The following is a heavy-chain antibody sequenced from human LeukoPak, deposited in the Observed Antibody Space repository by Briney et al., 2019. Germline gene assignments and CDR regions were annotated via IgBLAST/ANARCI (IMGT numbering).Heavy chain of an antibody. CDR1: GFTFSGSV. CDR2: IRSKANSYAT. J-gene: IGHJ4*02. D-gene: IGHD2-15*01. CDR3: SVNYCSGGSCYML. V-gene: IGHV3-73*01. Sequence: PGGSLRLFCAASGFTFSGSVMHWVRQASGKGLEGVGRIRSKANSYATAYAASVKGRFTISRDDSKHTAYLQMNSLKTEDAAVYYCSVNYCSGGSCYMLWGQGTLVTVSS.